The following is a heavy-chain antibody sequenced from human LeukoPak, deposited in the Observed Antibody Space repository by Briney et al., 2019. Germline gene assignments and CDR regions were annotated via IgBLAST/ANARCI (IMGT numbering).Heavy chain of an antibody. V-gene: IGHV3-23*01. J-gene: IGHJ1*01. D-gene: IGHD6-13*01. Sequence: WGTLRLSCAASGFTFSTFAMSWIRQAPGKGLEWVSAISGSGGSTYYPDSVKGQYTISRDNSKNTRDMQTNSLRAEDTAVYYCAKAAGSSSWNQYFQHWGQGTLVTVSS. CDR2: ISGSGGST. CDR3: AKAAGSSSWNQYFQH. CDR1: GFTFSTFA.